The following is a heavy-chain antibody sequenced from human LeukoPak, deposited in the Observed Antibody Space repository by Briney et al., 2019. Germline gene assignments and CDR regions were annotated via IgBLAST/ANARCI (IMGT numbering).Heavy chain of an antibody. Sequence: PGGTLRLPCAASGFTFSSYGMSWVRQAPGKGLEWVSAISGSGGSTYYADSVKGRFTISRDNSKNTLYLQMNSLRAEDTAVYYCAKDSITTVTMRHRPRGWFDPWGQGTLVTVSS. CDR2: ISGSGGST. V-gene: IGHV3-23*01. CDR3: AKDSITTVTMRHRPRGWFDP. J-gene: IGHJ5*02. CDR1: GFTFSSYG. D-gene: IGHD4-17*01.